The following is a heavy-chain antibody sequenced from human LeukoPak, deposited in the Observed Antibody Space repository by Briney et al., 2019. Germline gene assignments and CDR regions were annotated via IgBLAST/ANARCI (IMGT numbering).Heavy chain of an antibody. CDR2: INHSGST. CDR1: GGSFSGYY. V-gene: IGHV4-34*01. Sequence: PSETLSLTCAVYGGSFSGYYWSRIRQPPGKGLEWIGEINHSGSTNYNPSLKSRVTISVDTSKNQFSLKLSSVTAADTAVYYCARGFYDILTGRSSRASNWFDPWGQGTLVTVSS. J-gene: IGHJ5*02. D-gene: IGHD3-9*01. CDR3: ARGFYDILTGRSSRASNWFDP.